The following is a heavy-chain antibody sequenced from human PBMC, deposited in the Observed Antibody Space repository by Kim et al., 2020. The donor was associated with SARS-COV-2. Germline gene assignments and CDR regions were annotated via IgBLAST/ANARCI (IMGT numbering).Heavy chain of an antibody. CDR2: ISYDGSKK. V-gene: IGHV3-30*18. J-gene: IGHJ5*02. CDR1: GFTFSRYG. Sequence: GGSLRLSCAASGFTFSRYGMHWVRQAPGKGLEWVAVISYDGSKKYYADSVEGRFTISRDNSKSTLFLQMNSLSEDDTAVYYCAKGLPGRFSWGQGTLVAVSS. CDR3: AKGLPGRFS. D-gene: IGHD3-10*01.